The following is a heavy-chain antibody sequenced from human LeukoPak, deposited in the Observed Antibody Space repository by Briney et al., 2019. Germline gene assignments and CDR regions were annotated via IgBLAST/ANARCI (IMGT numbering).Heavy chain of an antibody. CDR1: GGSISSSSFY. V-gene: IGHV4-39*02. Sequence: SETLSLTCSVSGGSISSSSFYWGWIRQPPGKGLEWIGSISYTGSTYYNPSLKSRVTISVDTSKNQFSLRLNSVTAADTAMYYCAREGRYKFHWFDPWGQGTLVTVSS. D-gene: IGHD3-16*02. CDR2: ISYTGST. J-gene: IGHJ5*02. CDR3: AREGRYKFHWFDP.